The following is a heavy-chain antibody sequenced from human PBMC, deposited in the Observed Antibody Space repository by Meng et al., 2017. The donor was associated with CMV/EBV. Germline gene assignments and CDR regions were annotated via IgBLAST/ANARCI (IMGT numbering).Heavy chain of an antibody. V-gene: IGHV3-15*01. J-gene: IGHJ5*02. CDR2: IKSKTDGGTT. D-gene: IGHD6-25*01. CDR3: TAATHLNWFDP. Sequence: CAGSGFTFSNAWMSWVRQAAGKGLEWVGRIKSKTDGGTTDYAAPVKGRFTISRDDSKNTLYLQMNSLKTEDTAVYYCTAATHLNWFDPWGQGTLVTVSS. CDR1: GFTFSNAW.